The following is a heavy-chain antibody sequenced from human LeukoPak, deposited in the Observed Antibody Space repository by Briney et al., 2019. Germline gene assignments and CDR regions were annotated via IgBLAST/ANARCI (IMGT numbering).Heavy chain of an antibody. J-gene: IGHJ4*02. Sequence: GGSLRLSCAASGFTFSSYEMNWVRQAPGKGLEWVSYISSSGSTIYYADSVKGRFTISRDYAKNSLYLQMNSLRAEDTAVYYCAMGIAVAGTSPSLVDYWGQGTLVTVSS. D-gene: IGHD6-19*01. CDR2: ISSSGSTI. CDR1: GFTFSSYE. CDR3: AMGIAVAGTSPSLVDY. V-gene: IGHV3-48*03.